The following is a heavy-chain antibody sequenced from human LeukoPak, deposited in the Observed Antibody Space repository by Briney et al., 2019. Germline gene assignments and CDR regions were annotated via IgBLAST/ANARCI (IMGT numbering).Heavy chain of an antibody. J-gene: IGHJ4*02. CDR3: AGYYYGSENYHNHPNFDY. CDR2: INHSGST. Sequence: SETLSLTCAVFGGSFSGYYWTWIRQPPGKGLEWIGEINHSGSTTYNPFLKSRVTISVDTSKNQCSLKLSSVTAADTAVYYCAGYYYGSENYHNHPNFDYWGQGTLVAVSS. CDR1: GGSFSGYY. V-gene: IGHV4-34*01. D-gene: IGHD3-10*01.